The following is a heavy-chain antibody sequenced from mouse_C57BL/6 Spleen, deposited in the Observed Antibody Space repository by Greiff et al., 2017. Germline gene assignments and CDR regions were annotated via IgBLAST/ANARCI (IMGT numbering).Heavy chain of an antibody. CDR3: ARWRESHFDY. CDR2: ISGGGGNT. CDR1: GFTFSSYT. Sequence: DVMLVESGGGLVKPGGSLKLSCAASGFTFSSYTMSWVRQTPEKRLEWVATISGGGGNTYYPDSVTGRFTISRDNAKNTLYLQMSSLRSEDTALYYCARWRESHFDYWGQGTTLTVSS. J-gene: IGHJ2*01. V-gene: IGHV5-9*01.